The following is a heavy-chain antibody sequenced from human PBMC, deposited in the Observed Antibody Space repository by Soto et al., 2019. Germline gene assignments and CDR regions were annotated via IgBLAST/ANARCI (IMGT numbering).Heavy chain of an antibody. J-gene: IGHJ4*02. CDR1: GGSFSGYY. D-gene: IGHD2-2*01. Sequence: PSETLSLTCAVYGGSFSGYYWSWIRQPPGKGLEWIGEINHSGSTNYNPSLKSRVTISVDTSKNQFSLKLSSVTAADTAVYDCGRVGREYCSSTSGSDRPFDYGGQGTLVPVSS. V-gene: IGHV4-34*01. CDR3: GRVGREYCSSTSGSDRPFDY. CDR2: INHSGST.